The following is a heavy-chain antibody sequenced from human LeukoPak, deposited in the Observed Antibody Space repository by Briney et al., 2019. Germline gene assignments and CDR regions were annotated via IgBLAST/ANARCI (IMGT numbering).Heavy chain of an antibody. CDR1: GFTFNSYP. V-gene: IGHV3-21*05. Sequence: GGSLRLSCSASGFTFNSYPVHWVRQAPGKGLEWVSYISSSSSYTNYADSVKGRFTISRDNAKNSLYLQMNSLRAEDTAVYYCARPLGTGAFGELSWGQGTLVTVSS. CDR2: ISSSSSYT. J-gene: IGHJ5*02. CDR3: ARPLGTGAFGELS. D-gene: IGHD3-10*01.